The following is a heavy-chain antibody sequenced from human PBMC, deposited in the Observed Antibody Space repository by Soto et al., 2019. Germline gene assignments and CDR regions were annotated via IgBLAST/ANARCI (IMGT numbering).Heavy chain of an antibody. V-gene: IGHV1-3*01. CDR2: INAGNGNT. CDR1: GYTFTSYA. J-gene: IGHJ6*02. Sequence: QVQLVQSGAEVKKPGASVKVSCKASGYTFTSYAMHWVRQAPGQRLEWMGWINAGNGNTKYSQKFQGRVTITRDTSGSTAYMELSSLRSEDTAVYYCGRGGGYYYYGMDVWGQGTTVTVSS. D-gene: IGHD3-16*01. CDR3: GRGGGYYYYGMDV.